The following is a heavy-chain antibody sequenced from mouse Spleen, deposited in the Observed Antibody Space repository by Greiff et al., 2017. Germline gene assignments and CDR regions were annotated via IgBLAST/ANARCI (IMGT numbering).Heavy chain of an antibody. Sequence: QVQLKQSGAELVRPGASVTLSCKASGYTFTDYEMHWVKQTPVHGLEWIGAIDPETGGTAYNQKFKGKAILTADKSSSTAYMELRSLTSEDSAVYYCTREVPRDYDWFAYWGQGTLVTVSA. V-gene: IGHV1-15*01. CDR2: IDPETGGT. CDR3: TREVPRDYDWFAY. CDR1: GYTFTDYE. J-gene: IGHJ3*01. D-gene: IGHD2-4*01.